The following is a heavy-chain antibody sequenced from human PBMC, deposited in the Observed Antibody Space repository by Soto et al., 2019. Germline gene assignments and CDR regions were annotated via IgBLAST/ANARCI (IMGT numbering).Heavy chain of an antibody. CDR3: ARYPFRVYSYGSAYYYGMDV. J-gene: IGHJ6*02. CDR2: IKQDGSEK. Sequence: LRLSCAASGFTFSSYWMSWVRQAPGKGLEWVANIKQDGSEKYYVDSVKGRFTISRDNAKNSLYLQMNSLRAEDTAVYYCARYPFRVYSYGSAYYYGMDVWGQGTTVTVSS. D-gene: IGHD5-18*01. V-gene: IGHV3-7*03. CDR1: GFTFSSYW.